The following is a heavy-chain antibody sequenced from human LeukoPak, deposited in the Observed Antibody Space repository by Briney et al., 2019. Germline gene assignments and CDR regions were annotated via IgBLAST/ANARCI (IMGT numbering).Heavy chain of an antibody. D-gene: IGHD6-13*01. V-gene: IGHV4-38-2*01. J-gene: IGHJ4*02. CDR2: IYHSGST. Sequence: SETLSLTCAVSGYSISSGYYWGWIRPPPGNGLEWIGTIYHSGSTYYNPSLKSRVTISVDTSKNQFSLKLSSVTAADTAVYYCARAKSSSWAHYFDYWGQGTLVTVSS. CDR3: ARAKSSSWAHYFDY. CDR1: GYSISSGYY.